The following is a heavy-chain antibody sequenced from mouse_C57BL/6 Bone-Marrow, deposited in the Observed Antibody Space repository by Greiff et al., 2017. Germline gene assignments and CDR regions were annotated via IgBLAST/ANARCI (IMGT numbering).Heavy chain of an antibody. CDR3: ARDAVVAPTEYFDV. V-gene: IGHV5-4*01. CDR1: GFTFSSYA. J-gene: IGHJ1*03. CDR2: ISDGGSYT. Sequence: EVQRVESGGGLVKPGGSLKLSCAASGFTFSSYAMSWVRQTPEQRLEWVATISDGGSYTYYPDNVKGRFTISRDNAKNNLYLQMSHLKSEDTAMYYCARDAVVAPTEYFDVGGTGTTVTVSS. D-gene: IGHD1-1*01.